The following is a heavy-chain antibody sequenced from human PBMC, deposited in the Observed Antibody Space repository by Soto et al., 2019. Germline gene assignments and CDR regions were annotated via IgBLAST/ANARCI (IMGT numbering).Heavy chain of an antibody. D-gene: IGHD6-19*01. J-gene: IGHJ5*02. CDR2: IIPIFGTA. Sequence: ASVKVSCKPSGYPFTSYHVNWVRQAPGQGLEWMGGIIPIFGTANYAQKFQGRVTITADESTSTAYMELSSLRSEDTAVYYCARDRIAVAGMVYNWFDPWGQGTLVTVSS. V-gene: IGHV1-69*13. CDR1: GYPFTSYH. CDR3: ARDRIAVAGMVYNWFDP.